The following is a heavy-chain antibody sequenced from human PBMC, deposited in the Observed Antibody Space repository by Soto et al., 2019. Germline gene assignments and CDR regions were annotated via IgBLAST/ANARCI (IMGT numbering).Heavy chain of an antibody. D-gene: IGHD3-3*01. V-gene: IGHV5-51*01. CDR3: ARHFLIGGVDV. CDR2: FYPGDSHS. J-gene: IGHJ6*02. CDR1: TYSVTNYW. Sequence: PGESLKISCKGSTYSVTNYWIGWVRQMPGKGLEWMGIFYPGDSHSIYNPSFQGQVTISADKSTSTAYLQWSSLKASDTAIYYCARHFLIGGVDVWGQGTTVTVSS.